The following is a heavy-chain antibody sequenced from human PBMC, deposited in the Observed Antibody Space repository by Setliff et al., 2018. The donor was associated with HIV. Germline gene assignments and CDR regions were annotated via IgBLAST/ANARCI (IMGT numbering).Heavy chain of an antibody. J-gene: IGHJ5*02. D-gene: IGHD1-1*01. CDR3: VAGTFS. CDR1: GYSFTDYF. V-gene: IGHV1-69-2*01. CDR2: VNPEDGET. Sequence: ASVKVSCKASGYSFTDYFMHWVRQAPGQGLEWMGRVNPEDGETIYAEKFQGRVTITTDTSTDTAYMELSSLKSEDTAIYFCVAGTFSWGQGTLVTVSS.